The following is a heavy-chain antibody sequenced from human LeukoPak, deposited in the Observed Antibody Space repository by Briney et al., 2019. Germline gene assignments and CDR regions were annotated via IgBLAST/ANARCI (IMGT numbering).Heavy chain of an antibody. V-gene: IGHV3-33*08. Sequence: PGRSLRLSCAASGFTFSSYGMHWVRQAPGKGLEWVAVIWYDGSNKYYADSVKGRFTISRDNSKNTLYLQMNSLRAEDTAVYYCARDIFLPHYYYDSSGYYDQNYYYGMDVWGQGTTVTVSS. D-gene: IGHD3-22*01. J-gene: IGHJ6*02. CDR3: ARDIFLPHYYYDSSGYYDQNYYYGMDV. CDR1: GFTFSSYG. CDR2: IWYDGSNK.